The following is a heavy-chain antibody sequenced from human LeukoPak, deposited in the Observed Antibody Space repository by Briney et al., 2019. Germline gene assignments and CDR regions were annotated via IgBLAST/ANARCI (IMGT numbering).Heavy chain of an antibody. CDR3: ARETVVVPAAMPYYYGMDV. CDR2: IIPIFGTA. D-gene: IGHD2-2*01. J-gene: IGHJ6*02. V-gene: IGHV1-69*13. Sequence: SVKVSCKASGGTFSSYAISWVRQAPGQGLEWMGGIIPIFGTANYAQKFQGRVTITADESTSTAYMELSSLRSEDTAVYYCARETVVVPAAMPYYYGMDVWGQGTTVTVSS. CDR1: GGTFSSYA.